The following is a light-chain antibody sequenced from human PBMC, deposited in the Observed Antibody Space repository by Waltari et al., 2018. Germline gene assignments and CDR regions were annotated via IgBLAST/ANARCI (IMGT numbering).Light chain of an antibody. CDR2: EVT. V-gene: IGLV2-23*02. J-gene: IGLJ1*01. Sequence: QSGLTQPASVSGSPGQSIPISCPGTSRYVRYSNLASWYQQNPGKPPKLMVYEVTKRTSGVSDRFSGSKSGNTASLTISGLQSEDEADYYCCSYAGLGIYVFGTGTKVTVL. CDR3: CSYAGLGIYV. CDR1: SRYVRYSNL.